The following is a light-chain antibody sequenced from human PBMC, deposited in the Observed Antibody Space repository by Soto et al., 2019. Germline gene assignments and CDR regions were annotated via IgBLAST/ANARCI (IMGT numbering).Light chain of an antibody. V-gene: IGKV1-39*01. Sequence: DIQMTQSPSSLSASVGDRVTITCRASQSIVTYLNWYLQKPGKAPKLLIYAASNLQSGVPSRFSGSGSGTDFTLTISRPPPEDFATDNCQQSYSTPPWTFGQGTKVEIK. J-gene: IGKJ1*01. CDR3: QQSYSTPPWT. CDR1: QSIVTY. CDR2: AAS.